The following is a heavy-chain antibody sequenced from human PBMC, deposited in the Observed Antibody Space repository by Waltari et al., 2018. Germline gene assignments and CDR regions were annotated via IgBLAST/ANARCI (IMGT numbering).Heavy chain of an antibody. V-gene: IGHV3-30*18. CDR3: AKGTYGSVFHRPGDYYYGMDV. CDR1: GFTFRSYG. Sequence: QVQLVESGGGVVRPGRSLRLSCAASGFTFRSYGMHWVRQTPGKGLEWLTFISVDGSDKYYADSVKGRVTISRDNSRNTVYLQMNSLSAEDTAVYYCAKGTYGSVFHRPGDYYYGMDVWGQGTTVTVSS. D-gene: IGHD3-10*01. CDR2: ISVDGSDK. J-gene: IGHJ6*02.